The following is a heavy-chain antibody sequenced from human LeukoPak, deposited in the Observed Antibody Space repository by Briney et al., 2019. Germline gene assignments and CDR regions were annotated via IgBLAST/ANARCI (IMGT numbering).Heavy chain of an antibody. D-gene: IGHD7-27*01. CDR2: IYYSGNT. CDR1: GGSIAGYY. V-gene: IGHV4-59*01. Sequence: LETLSLTCTVSGGSIAGYYWSWIRQPPQKGLEWIGFIYYSGNTNYNPSLKSRVTISVDTSKNQFSLRLSSVTAGDTAVYYCARTGKNWETGYGMDVWGQGTTVTVSS. J-gene: IGHJ6*02. CDR3: ARTGKNWETGYGMDV.